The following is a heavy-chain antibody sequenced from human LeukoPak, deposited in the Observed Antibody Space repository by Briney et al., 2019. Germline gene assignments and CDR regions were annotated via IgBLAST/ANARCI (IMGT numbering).Heavy chain of an antibody. Sequence: GGSLRLSCAASGFTLSTHWMLWLRQSPGKGLEWVSRLNSDGTTTIYADSVKGRFTISRDSAKNTLYLQMNSLRAEDTAVYYCARHPGGGSSYYFDRWGQGILVTVSS. CDR1: GFTLSTHW. CDR3: ARHPGGGSSYYFDR. D-gene: IGHD2-8*02. J-gene: IGHJ4*02. CDR2: LNSDGTTT. V-gene: IGHV3-74*01.